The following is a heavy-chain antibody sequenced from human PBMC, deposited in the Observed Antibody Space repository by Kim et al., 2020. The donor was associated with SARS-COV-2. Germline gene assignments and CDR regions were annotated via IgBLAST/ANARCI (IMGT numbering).Heavy chain of an antibody. V-gene: IGHV3-9*01. CDR2: ISWNSGSI. D-gene: IGHD1-7*01. CDR1: GFTFDAYA. J-gene: IGHJ3*02. CDR3: AKVADPTTWRRYAFDI. Sequence: GGSLRLSCAASGFTFDAYAMHWVRQAPGKGLEWVSGISWNSGSIGYADSVKGRFTISRDNAKNSLYLQMNRLRAEDTALYYCAKVADPTTWRRYAFDICGQGTMVTVSS.